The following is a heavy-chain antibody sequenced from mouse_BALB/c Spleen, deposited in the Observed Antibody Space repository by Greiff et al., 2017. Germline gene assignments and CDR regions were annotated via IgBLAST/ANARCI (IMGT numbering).Heavy chain of an antibody. Sequence: EVKLMESGGGLVQPGGSLKLSCAASGFDFSRYWMSWVRQAPGKGLEWIGEINPDSSTINYTPSLKDKFIISRDNAKNTLYLQMSKVRSEDTALYYCARPLYYGSLYYAMDYWGQGTSVTVSS. J-gene: IGHJ4*01. CDR3: ARPLYYGSLYYAMDY. CDR2: INPDSSTI. D-gene: IGHD1-1*01. CDR1: GFDFSRYW. V-gene: IGHV4-1*02.